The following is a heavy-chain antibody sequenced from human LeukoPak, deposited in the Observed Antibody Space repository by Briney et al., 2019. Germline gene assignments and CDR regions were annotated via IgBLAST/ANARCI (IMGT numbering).Heavy chain of an antibody. CDR1: GFTFSSYA. D-gene: IGHD2-21*02. CDR2: ISYDGSNK. J-gene: IGHJ4*02. CDR3: ARSPLGGDNNY. V-gene: IGHV3-30-3*01. Sequence: PGGSLRLSCAASGFTFSSYAMHWVRQAPGKGLEWVAVISYDGSNKYYADSVKGRFTISRDNAKNSLYLQMNSLRAEDTAVYYCARSPLGGDNNYWGQGTLVTVSS.